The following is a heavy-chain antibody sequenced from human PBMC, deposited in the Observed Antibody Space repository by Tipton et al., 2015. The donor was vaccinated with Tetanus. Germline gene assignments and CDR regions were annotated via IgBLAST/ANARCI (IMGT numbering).Heavy chain of an antibody. D-gene: IGHD3-16*01. J-gene: IGHJ4*02. V-gene: IGHV1-46*01. CDR1: GYTITSYY. Sequence: QLVQSGAEVKKPGGSVKVSCKASGYTITSYYMHWVRQAPGQGLEWMGIINLSGGATTYALEYQRGITMTRDTSTSTVYMQLSSLRSVDWSVYYCGGDWGYWGQKPLVTVSS. CDR2: INLSGGAT. CDR3: GGDWGY.